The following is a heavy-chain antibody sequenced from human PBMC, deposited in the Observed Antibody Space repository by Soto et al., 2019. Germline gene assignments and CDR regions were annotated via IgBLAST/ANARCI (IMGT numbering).Heavy chain of an antibody. CDR1: GYTFRNYI. CDR2: ISPYNGNT. Sequence: QVQLVQSAGEVKKPGASAIVSCQSSGYTFRNYIIAWLRQAPGQGLEGMGWISPYNGNTNYARQFRGRVTLTTDTSTSAAYLELRNLGSDDAATYYCARYCAGNACYSRHYYAMDVWGQGTTASVSS. V-gene: IGHV1-18*01. J-gene: IGHJ6*02. D-gene: IGHD2-21*02. CDR3: ARYCAGNACYSRHYYAMDV.